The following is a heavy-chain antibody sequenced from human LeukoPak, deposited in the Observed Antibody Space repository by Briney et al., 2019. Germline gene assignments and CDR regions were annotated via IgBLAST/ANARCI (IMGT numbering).Heavy chain of an antibody. J-gene: IGHJ4*02. D-gene: IGHD6-13*01. CDR1: GFTFSTYA. Sequence: GGSLRLSCEASGFTFSTYAMTWVRQAPGKGLEWVSAISGRGGSTYYADSVKGRFTISRDNSQNTLYLQMNRLRAEDTAVYYCAKSIWYSSSWYFDYWGQGTLVTVSS. CDR3: AKSIWYSSSWYFDY. V-gene: IGHV3-23*01. CDR2: ISGRGGST.